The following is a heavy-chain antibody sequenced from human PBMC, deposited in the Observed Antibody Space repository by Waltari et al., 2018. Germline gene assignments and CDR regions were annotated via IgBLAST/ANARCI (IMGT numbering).Heavy chain of an antibody. CDR2: TILFLGKA. CDR3: ARGHIVRDFWSGYYHYYFDY. V-gene: IGHV1-69*10. Sequence: QVQLVQSGAEVKKPGSSVKVSCKASGGTFSSYAISWVRQAPGQGLEWMGVTILFLGKANEAKNCQSGVTITSDKSTRTAYMELSSLRSEDTAVYYCARGHIVRDFWSGYYHYYFDYWGQGTLVTVSS. J-gene: IGHJ4*02. CDR1: GGTFSSYA. D-gene: IGHD3-3*01.